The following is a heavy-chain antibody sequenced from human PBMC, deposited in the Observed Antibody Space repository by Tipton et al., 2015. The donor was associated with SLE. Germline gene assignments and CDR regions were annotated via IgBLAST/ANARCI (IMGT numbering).Heavy chain of an antibody. D-gene: IGHD3-10*01. CDR2: INHSGST. J-gene: IGHJ4*02. Sequence: TLSLTCAVYGGSFSGYYWSWIRQPPGKGLEWIGEINHSGSTNYNPSLKSRVIISVDTSKNQFSLKLSSVTAADTAVYYCARDQGGSGDYWGQGTLVTVSS. CDR1: GGSFSGYY. CDR3: ARDQGGSGDY. V-gene: IGHV4-34*01.